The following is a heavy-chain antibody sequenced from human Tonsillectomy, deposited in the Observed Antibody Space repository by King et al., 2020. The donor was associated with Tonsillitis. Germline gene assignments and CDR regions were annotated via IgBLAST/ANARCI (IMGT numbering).Heavy chain of an antibody. CDR3: AKGAPGIAVAGSGAFDY. D-gene: IGHD6-19*01. CDR1: GFTFSSYA. J-gene: IGHJ4*02. V-gene: IGHV3-23*04. CDR2: ISGSGGST. Sequence: QLVQSGGDLVQPGGSLRLSCAASGFTFSSYAMSWVRQAPGEGLEWVSPISGSGGSTFYADSVKGRFTISRDNSKITLYLQMNSLRAEDTAVYYCAKGAPGIAVAGSGAFDYWGQGTLVTVSS.